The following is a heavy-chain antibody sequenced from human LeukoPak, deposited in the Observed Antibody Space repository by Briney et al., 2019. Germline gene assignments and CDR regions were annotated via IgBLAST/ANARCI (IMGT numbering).Heavy chain of an antibody. CDR1: GFTFDDYA. CDR3: AKAAGRITMVRGGNWFDP. Sequence: QPGRSLRLSCAASGFTFDDYAMHWVRQAPGKGLEWVSGISWNSGSMDYADSVKGRFTISRDNAKNSLYLQMNSLRAEGTAVYYCAKAAGRITMVRGGNWFDPWGQGTLVTVSS. D-gene: IGHD3-10*01. J-gene: IGHJ5*02. CDR2: ISWNSGSM. V-gene: IGHV3-9*01.